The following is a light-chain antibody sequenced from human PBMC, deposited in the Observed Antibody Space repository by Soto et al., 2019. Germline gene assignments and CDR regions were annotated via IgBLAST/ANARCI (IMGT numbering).Light chain of an antibody. CDR3: QQYYKSPQT. V-gene: IGKV3-15*01. CDR2: GAS. Sequence: IVQPEASPPLSASXGGRXTLSXRASQSVSSNLAWYQQRPGQAPRLLSYGASTRATGIPARFSGVGSGTDFTLTFSSLQSEDFAVYYFQQYYKSPQTLGQGTKVDIK. J-gene: IGKJ1*01. CDR1: QSVSSN.